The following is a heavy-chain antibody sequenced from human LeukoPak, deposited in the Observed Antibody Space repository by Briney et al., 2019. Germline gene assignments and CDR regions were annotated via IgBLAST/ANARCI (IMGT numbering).Heavy chain of an antibody. V-gene: IGHV1-69*04. Sequence: ASVKVSCKASGGTFSSYAISWVRQAPGQGLGWMGRIIPILGIANYAQKFQGRVTITADKSTSTAYMELSSLRSEDTAVYYCARDPSIRDGYNNHYWGQGTLVTVSS. CDR3: ARDPSIRDGYNNHY. CDR1: GGTFSSYA. CDR2: IIPILGIA. D-gene: IGHD5-24*01. J-gene: IGHJ4*02.